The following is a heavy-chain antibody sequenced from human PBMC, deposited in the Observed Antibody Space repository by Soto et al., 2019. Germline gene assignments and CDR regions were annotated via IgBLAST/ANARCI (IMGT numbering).Heavy chain of an antibody. CDR1: GSSISSFY. V-gene: IGHV4-59*01. J-gene: IGHJ4*02. Sequence: SETLSLTCNVSGSSISSFYCSWNRPPPGKGLEWIGYVYYSGSTLYNPSLKSRVSITVDMSKKQVSLTLTSVIGAYTGVYYCARTCMIESWVDSWGQGTLVTVSS. CDR3: ARTCMIESWVDS. CDR2: VYYSGST. D-gene: IGHD2-8*01.